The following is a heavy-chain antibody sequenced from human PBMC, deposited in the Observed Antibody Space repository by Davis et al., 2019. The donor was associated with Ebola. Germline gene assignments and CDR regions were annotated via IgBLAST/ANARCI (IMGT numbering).Heavy chain of an antibody. CDR3: ARDFRSSTSCGQNY. V-gene: IGHV3-21*01. CDR2: MSGFNTLI. Sequence: GESLKISCTISDPNFSEYAISWVRQAPGGGLEWVSSMSGFNTLIYYTDSVKGRFTISRDNAKNSLYLQMNSLRAEDTAVYYCARDFRSSTSCGQNYWGQGTLVTVSS. D-gene: IGHD2-2*01. CDR1: DPNFSEYA. J-gene: IGHJ4*02.